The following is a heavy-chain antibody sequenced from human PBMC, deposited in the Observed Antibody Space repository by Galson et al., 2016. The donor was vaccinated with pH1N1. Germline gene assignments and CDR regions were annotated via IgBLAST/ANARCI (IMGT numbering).Heavy chain of an antibody. CDR1: GYIFTNYW. Sequence: QSGAEVKQPGESLKISCEGSGYIFTNYWIGWVRQMPGKGLELMGIIYPGDSDTRYSPSFQGRVTISVDKSINIAYLQWSNLKASETAIYFCAILSGRSYGRAQSYMDVWGKGTPVTVSS. CDR2: IYPGDSDT. CDR3: AILSGRSYGRAQSYMDV. V-gene: IGHV5-51*01. D-gene: IGHD5-18*01. J-gene: IGHJ6*03.